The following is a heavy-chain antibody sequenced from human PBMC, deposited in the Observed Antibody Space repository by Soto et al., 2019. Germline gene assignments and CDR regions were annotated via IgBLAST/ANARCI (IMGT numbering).Heavy chain of an antibody. Sequence: HPGGSLRLSCAASNFTFSSYAMSWVRQAPGKGLEWVSAIIDGGYSTYYADSVKGRFTISRDDSKNTLYLQMNSLRAEDTAVYYCAITITMTKPQWGLGTLVTVSS. V-gene: IGHV3-23*01. D-gene: IGHD3-22*01. J-gene: IGHJ4*02. CDR1: NFTFSSYA. CDR2: IIDGGYST. CDR3: AITITMTKPQ.